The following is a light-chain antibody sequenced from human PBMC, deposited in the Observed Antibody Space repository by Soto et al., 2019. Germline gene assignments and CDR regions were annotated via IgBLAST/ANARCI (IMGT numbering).Light chain of an antibody. CDR2: HTS. Sequence: ETVLTQSPGTLSLSPGERATLSFRASQSVGGSCLAWYQQRPGQAPRLLIYHTSYRATGIPDRFSGSGSGTDFTLTISRLEPEDFAFYYCQQYHSSPRTFGQGTKVEIK. CDR3: QQYHSSPRT. V-gene: IGKV3-20*01. CDR1: QSVGGSC. J-gene: IGKJ1*01.